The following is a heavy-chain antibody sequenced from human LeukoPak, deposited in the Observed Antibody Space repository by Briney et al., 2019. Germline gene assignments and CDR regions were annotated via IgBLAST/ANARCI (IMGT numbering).Heavy chain of an antibody. Sequence: PGGSLRLSCAASGFTFSSYSMNWVRQAPGKGLVWVSRIKSDGSDTTYADSVKGRFTISRDNAKNMLYLQMNSLRAEDTALYYCVNYGWGRPAWGQGTLVTVSS. CDR2: IKSDGSDT. J-gene: IGHJ4*02. D-gene: IGHD3-10*01. CDR3: VNYGWGRPA. CDR1: GFTFSSYS. V-gene: IGHV3-74*03.